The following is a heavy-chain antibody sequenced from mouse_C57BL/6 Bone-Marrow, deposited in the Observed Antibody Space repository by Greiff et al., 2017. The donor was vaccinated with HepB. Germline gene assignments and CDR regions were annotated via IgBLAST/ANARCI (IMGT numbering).Heavy chain of an antibody. Sequence: EVQLQESGAELVRPGASVKLSCTASGFNIKDDYMHWVKQRPEQGLAWIGWIDPENGDTEYASKFQGKATITADTSSNTAYLQLSSLTSEDTAVYYCTRSYYYDYDGYWGQGTTLTVSS. J-gene: IGHJ2*01. CDR3: TRSYYYDYDGY. D-gene: IGHD2-4*01. CDR2: IDPENGDT. CDR1: GFNIKDDY. V-gene: IGHV14-4*01.